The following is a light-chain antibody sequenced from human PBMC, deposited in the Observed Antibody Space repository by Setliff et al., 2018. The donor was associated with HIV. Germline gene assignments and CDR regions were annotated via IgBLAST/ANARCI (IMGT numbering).Light chain of an antibody. CDR3: SSFTDSTLEYV. V-gene: IGLV2-14*03. CDR2: DVS. CDR1: SSDIGNYNY. Sequence: QSVLTQPASVAGSPGQSITISCTGTSSDIGNYNYVSWHQQHPGKAPKLMIYDVSNRPSGVSNRFSGSKSGNTASLTISGLQAEDEADYYCSSFTDSTLEYVFGTGTKVNVL. J-gene: IGLJ1*01.